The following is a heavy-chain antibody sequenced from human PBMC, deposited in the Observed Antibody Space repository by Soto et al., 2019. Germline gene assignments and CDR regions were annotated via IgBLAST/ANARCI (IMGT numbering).Heavy chain of an antibody. CDR2: ISGYNGDT. Sequence: ASVKVSCKASGYPFTRYSIRWVRQAPGQGLEWMGWISGYNGDTEYSKNFQGRLTMTIDTSTTTASMELRSLRSNDTAVYYCARASLTIFGAPYGMDVWGQGTSVTVSS. J-gene: IGHJ6*02. D-gene: IGHD3-3*01. V-gene: IGHV1-18*04. CDR3: ARASLTIFGAPYGMDV. CDR1: GYPFTRYS.